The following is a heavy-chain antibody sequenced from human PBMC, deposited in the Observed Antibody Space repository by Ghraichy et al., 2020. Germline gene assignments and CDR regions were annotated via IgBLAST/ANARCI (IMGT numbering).Heavy chain of an antibody. CDR1: GFTFSSYW. J-gene: IGHJ4*02. V-gene: IGHV3-74*01. CDR3: ARVKSSGWYVNFDY. Sequence: GGSLRLSCAASGFTFSSYWMHWVRQAPGKGLVWVSRINSDGSSTSYADSVKGRFTISRDNAKNTLYLQMNSLRAEDTAVYYCARVKSSGWYVNFDYWGQGTLVTVSS. D-gene: IGHD6-19*01. CDR2: INSDGSST.